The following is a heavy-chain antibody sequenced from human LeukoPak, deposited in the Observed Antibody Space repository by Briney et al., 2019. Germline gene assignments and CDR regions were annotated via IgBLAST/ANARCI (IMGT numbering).Heavy chain of an antibody. J-gene: IGHJ4*02. D-gene: IGHD3-22*01. CDR3: ARGRDYYDNSGVDC. Sequence: ASVKVSCKASGYPFIANYIHWVRQAPGQGLEWMGWINPNSGGTNHAQKFQGRVTMTRDTSITTAYMDLSGLRSDDTAVYYCARGRDYYDNSGVDCWGQGTLVTVSS. CDR2: INPNSGGT. CDR1: GYPFIANY. V-gene: IGHV1-2*02.